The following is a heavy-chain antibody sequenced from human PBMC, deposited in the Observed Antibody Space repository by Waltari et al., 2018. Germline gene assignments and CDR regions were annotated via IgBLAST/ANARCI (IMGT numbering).Heavy chain of an antibody. CDR2: MHPDGSAK. J-gene: IGHJ1*01. CDR3: SINDAWACQL. V-gene: IGHV3-7*03. CDR1: GFTFSTYW. D-gene: IGHD2-2*01. Sequence: EVQLVESGAGLVQLGASLRLYCAASGFTFSTYWMSWVRQAQGKGLVWVSNMHPDGSAKYYADSVRGLFTVSRDNAKNSMYLHMYNLRTEDTAIYYCSINDAWACQLWGQGTLVTVSS.